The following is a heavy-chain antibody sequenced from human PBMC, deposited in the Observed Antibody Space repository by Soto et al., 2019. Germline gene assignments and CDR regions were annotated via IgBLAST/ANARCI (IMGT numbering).Heavy chain of an antibody. V-gene: IGHV1-69*01. CDR3: ARAVGYGDYGWFDP. Sequence: QVQLVQSGAEVKKPGSSVKVSCKASGGTFSSYAISWVRQAPGQGLEWIAGIIPIFGTANYAQKFQGRVTITADESTSTAYMELSSLRSEDTAVYYCARAVGYGDYGWFDPWGQGTLVTVSS. CDR1: GGTFSSYA. D-gene: IGHD4-17*01. J-gene: IGHJ5*02. CDR2: IIPIFGTA.